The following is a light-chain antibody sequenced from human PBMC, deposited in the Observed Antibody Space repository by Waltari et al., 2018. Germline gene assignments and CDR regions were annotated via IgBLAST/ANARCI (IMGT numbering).Light chain of an antibody. CDR2: DAS. CDR3: QHYVRLPAT. Sequence: EIVLTQSPGTLSLSPGERATLSCRASQSVSRSFTWYQQKPGQAPRLLLYDASSRATGIPDRFSGSGSGTDFSLTIGRLQPEDFAVYYCQHYVRLPATFGQGTKVEIK. V-gene: IGKV3-20*01. J-gene: IGKJ1*01. CDR1: QSVSRS.